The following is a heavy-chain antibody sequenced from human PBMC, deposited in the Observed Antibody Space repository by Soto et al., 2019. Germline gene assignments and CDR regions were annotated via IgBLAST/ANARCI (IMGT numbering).Heavy chain of an antibody. CDR1: GFTFRSYA. CDR3: AKDYEEVVVAAGFDP. V-gene: IGHV3-23*01. D-gene: IGHD2-15*01. CDR2: ISGSGGST. J-gene: IGHJ5*02. Sequence: PGGSLRLSCSASGFTFRSYAMSWVRQAPGKGLEWVSGISGSGGSTYYADAVQGRLTISRDNSKNILYLQMNSLRAEDTAVYYCAKDYEEVVVAAGFDPWGQGTLVTVSS.